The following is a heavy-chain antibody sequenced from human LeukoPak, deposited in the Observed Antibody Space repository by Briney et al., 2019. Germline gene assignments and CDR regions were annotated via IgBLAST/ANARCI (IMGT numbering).Heavy chain of an antibody. CDR1: GGSMSSYY. V-gene: IGHV4-4*07. CDR3: ASSVNWPYFDY. D-gene: IGHD1-20*01. Sequence: KTSETLSLTCTVSGGSMSSYYWSWIRQPAGKGLEWIGRMYISGTTNYNPSLKSRVTMSVDTSQNQFSLKLSSVTAADTAVYYCASSVNWPYFDYWGQGTLVTVSS. CDR2: MYISGTT. J-gene: IGHJ4*02.